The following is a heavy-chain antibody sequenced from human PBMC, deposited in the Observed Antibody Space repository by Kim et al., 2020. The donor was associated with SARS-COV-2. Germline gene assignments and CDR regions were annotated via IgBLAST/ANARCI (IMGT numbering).Heavy chain of an antibody. J-gene: IGHJ5*02. CDR1: GFTFGDYA. CDR3: AKAYYDNSGYLRWFDP. D-gene: IGHD3-22*01. V-gene: IGHV3-9*01. Sequence: LTCAASGFTFGDYAMHWVRQAPGKGLEWVSGISWNSGSIGYADSVKGRFTISRDNAKNSLYLQMNSLRAEDTALYYCAKAYYDNSGYLRWFDPWGQGTLVTVSS. CDR2: ISWNSGSI.